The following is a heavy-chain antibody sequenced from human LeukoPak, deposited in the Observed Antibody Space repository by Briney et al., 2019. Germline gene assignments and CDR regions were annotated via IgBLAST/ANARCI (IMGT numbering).Heavy chain of an antibody. J-gene: IGHJ4*02. CDR2: INHSGST. V-gene: IGHV4-34*01. D-gene: IGHD5-12*01. CDR1: GGSFGGFY. Sequence: SETLSLTCAVYGGSFGGFYWRWIRQPPGKGLEWIGEINHSGSTNYNPSLKSRVTISVDTSKNQFSLKLSSVTAADTAVYYCARTHRYVRTHLDYWGQGTLVTVSS. CDR3: ARTHRYVRTHLDY.